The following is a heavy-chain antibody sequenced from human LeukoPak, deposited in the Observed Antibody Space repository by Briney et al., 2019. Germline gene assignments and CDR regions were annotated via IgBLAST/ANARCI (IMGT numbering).Heavy chain of an antibody. V-gene: IGHV1-2*02. CDR3: ARGGYYYDSSGYYLFDY. J-gene: IGHJ4*02. D-gene: IGHD3-22*01. CDR2: INPNSGGT. Sequence: ASVKVSCKASGYTFTGYYMHWVRQAPGQGLEWVGWINPNSGGTNYAQKFQGRVTMTRDTSISTAYMELSRLRSDDTAVYYCARGGYYYDSSGYYLFDYWGQGTLVTVSS. CDR1: GYTFTGYY.